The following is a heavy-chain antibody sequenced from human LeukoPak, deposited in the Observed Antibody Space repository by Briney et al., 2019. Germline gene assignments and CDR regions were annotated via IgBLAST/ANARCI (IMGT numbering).Heavy chain of an antibody. J-gene: IGHJ4*02. CDR2: IYYSGST. CDR1: GVSISSFH. D-gene: IGHD3-10*01. V-gene: IGHV4-59*08. Sequence: PSETLSLSCTVSGVSISSFHWSWIRQPPGNGLEWIGSIYYSGSTNYHPSLKSRVTTSVDTSKNQFSLKLSSATAADTAVYYCARQLGGSGSYSYFDYWGQGTLVTVSS. CDR3: ARQLGGSGSYSYFDY.